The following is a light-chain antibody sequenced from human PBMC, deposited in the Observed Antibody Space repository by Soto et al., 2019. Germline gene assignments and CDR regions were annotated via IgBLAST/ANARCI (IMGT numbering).Light chain of an antibody. V-gene: IGKV1-9*01. CDR2: AAS. J-gene: IGKJ1*01. Sequence: DIQLTQSPSSLSASVRDRVTITCRASQGISSYLAWYQQPQGKAPKILIYAASTLQSGVPSRFRGSGSGTDFTLTVSRLQPEDFQTYYCQQLSTYPWTFGQGTKVDIK. CDR1: QGISSY. CDR3: QQLSTYPWT.